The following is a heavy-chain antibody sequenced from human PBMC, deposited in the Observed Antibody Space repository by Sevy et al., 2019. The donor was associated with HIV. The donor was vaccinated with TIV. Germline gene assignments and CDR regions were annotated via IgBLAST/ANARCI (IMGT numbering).Heavy chain of an antibody. V-gene: IGHV3-15*01. J-gene: IGHJ4*02. CDR3: TTGYYDFWSGYYTKYYFDY. CDR1: GFTFSNAW. CDR2: IKSKTDGGTT. D-gene: IGHD3-3*01. Sequence: GGSLRLSCAASGFTFSNAWMSWVRQAPGKGLEWVGPIKSKTDGGTTDYAAPVKGRFTISRHDSKTTLYLQMNSLKTEVTAVYYCTTGYYDFWSGYYTKYYFDYWGQGTLVTVSS.